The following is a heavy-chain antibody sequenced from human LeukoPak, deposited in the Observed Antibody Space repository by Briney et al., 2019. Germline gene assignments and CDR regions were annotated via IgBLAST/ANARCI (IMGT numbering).Heavy chain of an antibody. Sequence: SETLSLTCTVSGGSISSYYWSWLRQPPGKGLEWLGYIYYSGSTNYNPSLKSRVTISVDTSKNQFSLKLSSVTAADTAVYYCARFMKVDWNLVGFDPWGQGTLVTVSS. J-gene: IGHJ5*02. CDR1: GGSISSYY. V-gene: IGHV4-59*01. D-gene: IGHD1-7*01. CDR3: ARFMKVDWNLVGFDP. CDR2: IYYSGST.